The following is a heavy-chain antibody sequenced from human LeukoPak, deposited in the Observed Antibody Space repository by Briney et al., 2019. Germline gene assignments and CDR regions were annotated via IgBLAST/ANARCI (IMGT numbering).Heavy chain of an antibody. CDR2: IYYSGST. J-gene: IGHJ5*02. V-gene: IGHV4-59*01. CDR3: ARYETQERWLAGGNWFDP. CDR1: GGSISSYY. Sequence: SETLSLTCTVSGGSISSYYWSWIRQPPGKGLEWIGYIYYSGSTNYNPSLKSRVTISVDTSKNQFSLKLSSVTAADTAVYYCARYETQERWLAGGNWFDPWGQGTLVTVSS. D-gene: IGHD6-19*01.